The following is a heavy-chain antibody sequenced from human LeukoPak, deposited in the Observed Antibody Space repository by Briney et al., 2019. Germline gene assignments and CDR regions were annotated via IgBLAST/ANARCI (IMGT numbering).Heavy chain of an antibody. CDR3: ARDQGSGSYQDGFDY. D-gene: IGHD3-10*01. CDR2: ISSSSSYI. CDR1: GFTFSSYS. J-gene: IGHJ4*02. Sequence: GGSLRLSCAASGFTFSSYSMNWVRQAPGKGLEWVSSISSSSSYIYYADSVKGRFTISRDNAKNSLYLQMNSLRAEDTAVYYCARDQGSGSYQDGFDYWGQGTLVTVSS. V-gene: IGHV3-21*01.